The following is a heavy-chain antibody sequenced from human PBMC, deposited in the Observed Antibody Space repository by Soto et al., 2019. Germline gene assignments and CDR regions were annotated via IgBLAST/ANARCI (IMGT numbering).Heavy chain of an antibody. V-gene: IGHV4-31*03. CDR3: ARRYGGNLDY. Sequence: PSETLSLTCTVSGGSISSGGYYWSWMRQQQGKGLERIGYIYYSGSNYYNPYLKSRVTISVDTSKNQFSLKLSSVTAAVTAVYYCARRYGGNLDYWGQGTLVTVSS. CDR2: IYYSGSN. D-gene: IGHD1-26*01. J-gene: IGHJ4*02. CDR1: GGSISSGGYY.